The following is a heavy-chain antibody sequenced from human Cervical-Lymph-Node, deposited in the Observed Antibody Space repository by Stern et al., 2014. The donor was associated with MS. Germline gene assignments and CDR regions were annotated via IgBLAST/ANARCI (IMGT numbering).Heavy chain of an antibody. Sequence: VQLVESGAEVKTSGESLKISCKGSGYSFTTHWIAWVRQTPGKGLEWMGIVYPGDSYTTYSPSFHGPATISADKPIHPAYLHWRSLKASDTAMYYCARHPYSGDFSYGGGFDYWGQGTLVTVSS. V-gene: IGHV5-51*04. CDR2: VYPGDSYT. D-gene: IGHD1-26*01. J-gene: IGHJ4*02. CDR1: GYSFTTHW. CDR3: ARHPYSGDFSYGGGFDY.